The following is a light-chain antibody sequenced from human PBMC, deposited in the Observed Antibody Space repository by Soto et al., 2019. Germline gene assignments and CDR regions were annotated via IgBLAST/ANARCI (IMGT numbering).Light chain of an antibody. CDR3: QQLNSYPLT. V-gene: IGKV1-9*01. Sequence: IQLTQSPSSLSASVGDRVTITCRASQGISSYLAWYQQKPGKAPKLLIYAASTLQSGVPSRFSGSGSGTDFTLTISRLQPEYFATYYCQQLNSYPLTFGGGTKVEIK. CDR2: AAS. J-gene: IGKJ4*01. CDR1: QGISSY.